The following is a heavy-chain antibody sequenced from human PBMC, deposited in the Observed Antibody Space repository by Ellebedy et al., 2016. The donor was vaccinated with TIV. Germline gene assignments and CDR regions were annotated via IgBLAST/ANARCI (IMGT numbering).Heavy chain of an antibody. Sequence: GGSLRLSCGSSRFSFSSYWMTWVRQAPGKGLEWVANINQDGSQKYYVDSVKGRFTVSRDNAKNSLYLQMNSLRAEDTAVYYCATDGSYGDYLSPTHALAFWGQGTMVTVSS. J-gene: IGHJ3*01. D-gene: IGHD4-17*01. CDR1: RFSFSSYW. CDR2: INQDGSQK. CDR3: ATDGSYGDYLSPTHALAF. V-gene: IGHV3-7*01.